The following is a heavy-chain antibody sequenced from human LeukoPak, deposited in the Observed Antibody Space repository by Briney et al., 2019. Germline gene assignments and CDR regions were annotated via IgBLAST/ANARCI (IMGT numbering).Heavy chain of an antibody. J-gene: IGHJ3*02. Sequence: ASVKVSCKASGYTFTSYYMHWVRQAPGQGLEWMGIINPSGGSTSYAQKFQGRVTMTRDTSTSTVYMELSSLRSEDTAVYYCARDVPYSSGRYDAFDIWGQGTMVTVSS. CDR2: INPSGGST. V-gene: IGHV1-46*01. D-gene: IGHD6-19*01. CDR1: GYTFTSYY. CDR3: ARDVPYSSGRYDAFDI.